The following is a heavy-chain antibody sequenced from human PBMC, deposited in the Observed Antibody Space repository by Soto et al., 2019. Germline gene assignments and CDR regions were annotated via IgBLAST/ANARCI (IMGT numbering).Heavy chain of an antibody. V-gene: IGHV5-51*01. CDR3: ARAMVRGKNYYGMDV. CDR2: IYPGDSDT. D-gene: IGHD3-10*01. CDR1: GYSFTNYW. J-gene: IGHJ6*02. Sequence: PGESLKISCKGSGYSFTNYWIGWVRQMPGKGLEWMGIIYPGDSDTRYSPSFQGQVTISADKSISTAYLQWSSLKASDTAIYYCARAMVRGKNYYGMDVWGQGTTVTVSS.